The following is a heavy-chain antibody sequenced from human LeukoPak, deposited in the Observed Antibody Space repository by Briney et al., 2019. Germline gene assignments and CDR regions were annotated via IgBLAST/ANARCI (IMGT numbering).Heavy chain of an antibody. CDR3: AKSGYNRFDY. Sequence: SGGSLRLSCAASGFTFSSYAMHWVRQAPGKGLEWVAVISYDGSNKYYADSVKGRFTISRDNSKNTLYLQMNSLRAEDTAVYYCAKSGYNRFDYWGQGTLVTVSS. CDR1: GFTFSSYA. J-gene: IGHJ4*02. CDR2: ISYDGSNK. D-gene: IGHD5-24*01. V-gene: IGHV3-30*04.